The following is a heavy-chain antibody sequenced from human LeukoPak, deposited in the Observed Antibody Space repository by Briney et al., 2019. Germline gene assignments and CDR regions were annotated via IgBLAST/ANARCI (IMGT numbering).Heavy chain of an antibody. CDR3: GRVRPGDADY. Sequence: GGSLRLSCAASGFTFSTYWMTWVRQAPGQGLEWVASISSDGSGKYYMDSVKGRFTISRDNAKNSLFLQMNSLRAEDTAVHYCGRVRPGDADYWGQGTLVTVSS. J-gene: IGHJ4*02. D-gene: IGHD1-26*01. V-gene: IGHV3-7*01. CDR2: ISSDGSGK. CDR1: GFTFSTYW.